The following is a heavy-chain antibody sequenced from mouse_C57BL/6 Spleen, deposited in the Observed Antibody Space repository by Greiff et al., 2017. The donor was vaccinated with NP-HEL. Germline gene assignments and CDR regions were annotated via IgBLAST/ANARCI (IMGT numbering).Heavy chain of an antibody. CDR3: ARWLDGSLFDY. Sequence: QVQLKQPGAELVMPGASVKLSCKASGYTFTSYWMHWVKQRPGQGLEWIGEIDPSDSYTNYNQKFKGKSTLTVDKSSSTAYMQLSSLTSEDSAVYYCARWLDGSLFDYWGQGTTLTVSS. J-gene: IGHJ2*01. V-gene: IGHV1-69*01. CDR2: IDPSDSYT. D-gene: IGHD2-2*01. CDR1: GYTFTSYW.